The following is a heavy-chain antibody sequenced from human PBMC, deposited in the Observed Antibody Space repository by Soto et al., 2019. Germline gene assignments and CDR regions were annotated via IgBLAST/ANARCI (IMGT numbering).Heavy chain of an antibody. CDR1: GSACSSFG. V-gene: IGHV3-30-3*01. J-gene: IGHJ4*02. Sequence: QVQLVASGGGVVQPGRSLRLSCAASGSACSSFGVHWVRQAPGKGLEWVAVTSYDGSNRYYADSVTGRFTISRDISNNTVYLQMNSLRAEETAVYYCGRDRYYFGSVNYNPPDYWGQGTLVIFSS. D-gene: IGHD3-10*01. CDR3: GRDRYYFGSVNYNPPDY. CDR2: TSYDGSNR.